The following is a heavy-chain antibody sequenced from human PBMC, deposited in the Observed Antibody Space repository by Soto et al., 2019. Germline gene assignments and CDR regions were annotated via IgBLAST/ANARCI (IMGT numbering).Heavy chain of an antibody. CDR2: NSGSGGST. CDR3: AKDLSYYDFWSGGGISYYYGMDV. D-gene: IGHD3-3*01. J-gene: IGHJ6*02. CDR1: GFTFSSYA. Sequence: EVQLLESGGGLVQPGGSLRLSCAASGFTFSSYAMSWVRQAPGKWLEWVSANSGSGGSTYYADSVKAPFTISRDNSKNTLYLQMNSLRAEDTAVYYCAKDLSYYDFWSGGGISYYYGMDVWGQGTTVTVSS. V-gene: IGHV3-23*01.